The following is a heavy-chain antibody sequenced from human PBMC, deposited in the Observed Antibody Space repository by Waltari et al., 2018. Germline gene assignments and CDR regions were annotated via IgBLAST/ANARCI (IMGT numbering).Heavy chain of an antibody. CDR3: ARDRPPYYGSGFDI. Sequence: EVQLVESGGGLVQPGGSLRLSCAASGFTFSSYWMSWVRQAPGKGLEWVANIKQDGSEKYYVDSVKGRFTISRDNAKNSLYLQMNSLRAEDTAVYYCARDRPPYYGSGFDIWGQGTMVTVSS. CDR1: GFTFSSYW. J-gene: IGHJ3*02. D-gene: IGHD3-10*01. CDR2: IKQDGSEK. V-gene: IGHV3-7*01.